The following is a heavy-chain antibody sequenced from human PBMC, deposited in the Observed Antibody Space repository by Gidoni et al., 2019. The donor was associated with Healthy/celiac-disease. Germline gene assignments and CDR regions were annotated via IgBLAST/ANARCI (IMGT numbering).Heavy chain of an antibody. CDR2: IIPIFGTA. D-gene: IGHD1-20*01. Sequence: QVQLVQSGAEVKKPVSSVKVSCKASGGTFSSYAISWVRQAPGQGLEWMGGIIPIFGTANYAQKFQGRVTITADESTSTAYMELSSLRSEDTAVYYWAMYNWSAPYGSLQPGYYGMDVWGQGTTVTVSS. CDR3: AMYNWSAPYGSLQPGYYGMDV. CDR1: GGTFSSYA. V-gene: IGHV1-69*01. J-gene: IGHJ6*02.